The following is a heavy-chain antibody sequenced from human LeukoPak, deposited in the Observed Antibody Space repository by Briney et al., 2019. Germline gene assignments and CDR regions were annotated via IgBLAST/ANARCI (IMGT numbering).Heavy chain of an antibody. CDR1: GGTFSSYA. D-gene: IGHD1-20*01. CDR2: IIPIFGTA. Sequence: SVKVSCKASGGTFSSYAISWVRQAPGQRLEWMGGIIPIFGTANYAQKFQGRVTITADESTSTAYMELSSLRSEDTAVYYCARDRRYNWNDGGGVYFDYWGQGTLVTVSS. V-gene: IGHV1-69*01. CDR3: ARDRRYNWNDGGGVYFDY. J-gene: IGHJ4*02.